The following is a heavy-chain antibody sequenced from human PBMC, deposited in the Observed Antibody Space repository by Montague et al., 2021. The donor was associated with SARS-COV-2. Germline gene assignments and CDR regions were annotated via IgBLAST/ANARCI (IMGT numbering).Heavy chain of an antibody. D-gene: IGHD6-19*01. J-gene: IGHJ3*02. CDR3: ARGSGWMGNAIDI. CDR1: GGSISSYY. Sequence: SETLSLTCTVSGGSISSYYWSWIRQPPGKGLEWIGYIYYSGSTNXNPYLKSRVTISVDTSKNQFSLKLSSVTAADTAVYYCARGSGWMGNAIDILGQGTMVTVSS. V-gene: IGHV4-59*01. CDR2: IYYSGST.